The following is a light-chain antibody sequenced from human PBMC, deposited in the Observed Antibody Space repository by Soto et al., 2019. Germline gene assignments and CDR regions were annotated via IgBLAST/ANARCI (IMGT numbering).Light chain of an antibody. CDR3: SSYTSSTTYV. CDR1: ISDVGRYNY. CDR2: EVS. J-gene: IGLJ1*01. V-gene: IGLV2-14*01. Sequence: SALSQPASVSGSPGQSITISCTGTISDVGRYNYVSWYQQHPGKAPKLMIYEVSNRPSGVSDRFSGSKSGNTASLTISGLQAEDEADYYCSSYTSSTTYVFGTGTKVTV.